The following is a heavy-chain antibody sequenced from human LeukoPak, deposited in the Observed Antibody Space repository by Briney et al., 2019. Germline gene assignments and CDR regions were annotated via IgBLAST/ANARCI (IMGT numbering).Heavy chain of an antibody. Sequence: GGSLRLSCAASGFTFSNYDMHWVRQAPGKGLEWVAVIWFDGSNKFYADSVKGRFTISRDNSKNTLYLQMNSLRAEDTAVYYCAKDHGSGSQIGWGQGTLVTVSS. V-gene: IGHV3-33*06. D-gene: IGHD1-26*01. CDR1: GFTFSNYD. J-gene: IGHJ4*02. CDR2: IWFDGSNK. CDR3: AKDHGSGSQIG.